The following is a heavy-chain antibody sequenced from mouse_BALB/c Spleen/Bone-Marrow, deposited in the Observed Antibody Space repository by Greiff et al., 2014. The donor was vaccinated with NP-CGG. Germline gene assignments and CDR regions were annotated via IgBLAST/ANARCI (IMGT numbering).Heavy chain of an antibody. Sequence: VQLKQSGAELVKPGASVKLSCTASGFNIKDTYMHWVKQRPEQGLEWIGRIDPANGNTKYDPEFQGKATITADTSSNTAYLQLSSLTSEDTAVYYCATYYYGSSWGFAYWGQGTLVTVSA. CDR3: ATYYYGSSWGFAY. D-gene: IGHD1-1*01. CDR2: IDPANGNT. J-gene: IGHJ3*01. V-gene: IGHV14-3*02. CDR1: GFNIKDTY.